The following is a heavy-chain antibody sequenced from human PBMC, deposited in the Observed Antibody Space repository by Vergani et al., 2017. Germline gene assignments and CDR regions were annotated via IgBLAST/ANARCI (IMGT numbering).Heavy chain of an antibody. J-gene: IGHJ5*02. CDR3: GRVADFYGLESRLLDL. CDR1: GGSMSGYY. D-gene: IGHD3-10*01. V-gene: IGHV4-59*01. Sequence: QVRLQESGPGLVKPSETLSLTCSVSGGSMSGYYWSWIRQPPGKELEWIGYMYHSGSTNYNPSLETRVTISGDTSKNQFSLKLSSVTAADTAVYYCGRVADFYGLESRLLDLWGQGILVTVSS. CDR2: MYHSGST.